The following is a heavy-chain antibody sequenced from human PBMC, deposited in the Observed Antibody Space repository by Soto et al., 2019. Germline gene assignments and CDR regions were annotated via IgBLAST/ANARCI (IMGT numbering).Heavy chain of an antibody. CDR1: GYTFTSYG. CDR2: ISAYNGNT. J-gene: IGHJ3*02. V-gene: IGHV1-18*01. CDR3: AGKRPYGDYVDDAFDI. D-gene: IGHD4-17*01. Sequence: ASVKVSCKASGYTFTSYGISWVRQAPGQGLEWMGWISAYNGNTNYAQKLQGRVTMTTDTSTSTAYMELRSLRSDDTAVYYCAGKRPYGDYVDDAFDIWGQGTMVTVSS.